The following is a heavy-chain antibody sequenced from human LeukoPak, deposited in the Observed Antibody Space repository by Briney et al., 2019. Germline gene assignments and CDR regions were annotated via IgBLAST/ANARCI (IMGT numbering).Heavy chain of an antibody. D-gene: IGHD2-15*01. CDR1: GFTFSSYA. Sequence: GGSLRLSCAASGFTFSSYAMSWVRQAPGKGLEWVSSISSGSSYIYYADSVEGRFTISRDDAKNSLYPQMDSLRAEDTAVYYCARAGPRVVAATRLYAFDIWGQGTMVTVSS. J-gene: IGHJ3*02. CDR3: ARAGPRVVAATRLYAFDI. V-gene: IGHV3-21*01. CDR2: ISSGSSYI.